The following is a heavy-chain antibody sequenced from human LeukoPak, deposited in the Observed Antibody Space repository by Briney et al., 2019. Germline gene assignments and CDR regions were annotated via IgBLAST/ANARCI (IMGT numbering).Heavy chain of an antibody. D-gene: IGHD6-19*01. CDR2: ISSSGSNT. J-gene: IGHJ4*02. Sequence: GGSLRLSCAASGFTLSSYALSWVRQAPGKGLEWVSSISSSGSNTFYADSVKGRFTISRGEPKNTLYLQMDSLRAEDTAVYYCARATGSGWYRVPYYFDYWGQGTLVTVSS. CDR1: GFTLSSYA. CDR3: ARATGSGWYRVPYYFDY. V-gene: IGHV3-23*01.